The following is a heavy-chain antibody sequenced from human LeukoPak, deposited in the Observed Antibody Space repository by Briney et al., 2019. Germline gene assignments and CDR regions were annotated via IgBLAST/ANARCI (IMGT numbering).Heavy chain of an antibody. Sequence: VASVKVSCKASGYTFTSYYMHWVRQAPGQGLEWMGIINPSGGSTSYAQKFQGRVTMTRDMSTSTVYMELSSLRSDDTAVYYCARPMDYYDSSGYPYYYYYYMDVWGKGTAVTVSS. V-gene: IGHV1-46*01. CDR2: INPSGGST. CDR3: ARPMDYYDSSGYPYYYYYYMDV. D-gene: IGHD3-22*01. J-gene: IGHJ6*03. CDR1: GYTFTSYY.